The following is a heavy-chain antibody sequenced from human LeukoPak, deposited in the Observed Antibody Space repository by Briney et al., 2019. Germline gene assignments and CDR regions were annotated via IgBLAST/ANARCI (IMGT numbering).Heavy chain of an antibody. V-gene: IGHV3-21*01. Sequence: PGGSLRLSCAASGFTFSSYSMNWVRQAPGKGLEWVSSISSSSSYIYYADSVKGRFTISRDNAKNSLYLQMNSLRPEDTAVYYCAKAGGYDSSGYYYYLDYWGQGTLVTVSS. J-gene: IGHJ4*02. CDR1: GFTFSSYS. CDR2: ISSSSSYI. CDR3: AKAGGYDSSGYYYYLDY. D-gene: IGHD3-22*01.